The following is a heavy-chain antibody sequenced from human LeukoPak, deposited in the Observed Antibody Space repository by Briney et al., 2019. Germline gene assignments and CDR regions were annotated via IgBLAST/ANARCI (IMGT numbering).Heavy chain of an antibody. CDR3: AKDDDWLGFEH. D-gene: IGHD6-19*01. CDR1: GFTFSSHG. J-gene: IGHJ4*02. CDR2: ISGSGGRT. Sequence: GGSLRLSCAASGFTFSSHGMNWVRQAPGKGLEWVSGISGSGGRTYYADSVKGRFTISRDNSNHMLYLQMNSLIAEDTAIYYCAKDDDWLGFEHWGRGTPVSVSS. V-gene: IGHV3-23*01.